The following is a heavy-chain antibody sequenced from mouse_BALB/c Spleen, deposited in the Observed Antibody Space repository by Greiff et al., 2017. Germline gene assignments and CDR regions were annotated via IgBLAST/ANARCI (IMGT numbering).Heavy chain of an antibody. Sequence: LQESGGGLVKPGGSLKLSCAASGFTFSSYAMSWVRQTPEKRLEWVASISSGGSTYYPDSVKGRFTISRDNARNILYLQMSSLRSEDTAMYYCARDGYYGFAYWGQGTLVTVSA. V-gene: IGHV5-6-5*01. J-gene: IGHJ3*01. CDR3: ARDGYYGFAY. CDR1: GFTFSSYA. CDR2: ISSGGST. D-gene: IGHD2-3*01.